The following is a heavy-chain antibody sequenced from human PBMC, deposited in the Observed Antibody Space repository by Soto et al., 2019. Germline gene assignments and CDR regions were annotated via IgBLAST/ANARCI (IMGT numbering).Heavy chain of an antibody. CDR2: IRSKANSYAT. V-gene: IGHV3-73*02. D-gene: IGHD1-26*01. J-gene: IGHJ4*02. Sequence: EVQLVESGGGLVQPGGSLKLSCAASGFTFSGSAMHWVRQASGKGLAWVGRIRSKANSYATAYAASVKGRFTISRDDSKNTAYLQMNSLKTEDTAVYYCTHMAYSGSYLVDDWGQGTLVTVSS. CDR3: THMAYSGSYLVDD. CDR1: GFTFSGSA.